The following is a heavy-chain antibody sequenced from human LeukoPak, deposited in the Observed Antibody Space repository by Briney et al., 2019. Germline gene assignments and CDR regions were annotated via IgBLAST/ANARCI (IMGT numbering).Heavy chain of an antibody. J-gene: IGHJ4*02. V-gene: IGHV5-51*01. D-gene: IGHD3-22*01. CDR2: IYPGDSDT. CDR3: ARPYYYDSSGYPPGFDY. Sequence: GESLKISCKGSGYSFTSYWIGWVRQMPGKGLEWMGIIYPGDSDTRYSPSFQGQVAISADKSISTAYLQWSSLKASDTAMYYCARPYYYDSSGYPPGFDYWGQGTLVTVSS. CDR1: GYSFTSYW.